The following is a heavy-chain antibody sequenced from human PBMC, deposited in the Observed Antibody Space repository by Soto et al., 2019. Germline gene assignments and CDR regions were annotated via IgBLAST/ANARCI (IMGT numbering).Heavy chain of an antibody. CDR3: AGAQSRFHDCSAYCNIFDP. D-gene: IGHD3-22*01. CDR2: IYYSGST. Sequence: SETLSLTCTVSGGSISSGGYYWSWILQHPGKGLEWIGYIYYSGSTYYNPSLKSRVTISVDTSKNQFSLKLSSLTAADTAMYYCAGAQSRFHDCSAYCNIFDPWGRGTLVTASS. V-gene: IGHV4-31*03. J-gene: IGHJ5*02. CDR1: GGSISSGGYY.